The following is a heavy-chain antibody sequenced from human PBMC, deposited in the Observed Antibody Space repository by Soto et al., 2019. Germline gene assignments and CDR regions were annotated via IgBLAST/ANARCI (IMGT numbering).Heavy chain of an antibody. V-gene: IGHV3-48*03. Sequence: GGSLRLSCAASGFTFSNYEMNWVRQAPGKGLEWVSYISSSGSTIYYADSVKGRFTISRDNAKNSLYLQMISLGAEDTAVYYCAKDGDSGPSSPWGQGTLVTVSS. D-gene: IGHD2-21*02. CDR1: GFTFSNYE. J-gene: IGHJ5*02. CDR3: AKDGDSGPSSP. CDR2: ISSSGSTI.